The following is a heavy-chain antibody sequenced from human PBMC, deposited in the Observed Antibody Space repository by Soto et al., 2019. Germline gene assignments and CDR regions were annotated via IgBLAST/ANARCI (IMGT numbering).Heavy chain of an antibody. D-gene: IGHD3-10*01. V-gene: IGHV3-33*01. CDR1: GFTFSSYG. Sequence: QVQLVESGGGVVQPGRSLRLSCAASGFTFSSYGMHWVRQAPGKGLEWVAVIWYDGSNKYYADSVKGRFTISRDNSKNTLYLQMNSLRAEDTAVYYWARDRGGRDYYYYGMDVWGQGTTVTVSS. CDR2: IWYDGSNK. CDR3: ARDRGGRDYYYYGMDV. J-gene: IGHJ6*02.